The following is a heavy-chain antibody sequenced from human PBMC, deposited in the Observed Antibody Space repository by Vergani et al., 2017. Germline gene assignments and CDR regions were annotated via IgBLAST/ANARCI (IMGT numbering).Heavy chain of an antibody. D-gene: IGHD3-3*01. CDR1: GGSISSSSYY. CDR3: ARHGGGPVTIFYLDV. V-gene: IGHV4-39*01. CDR2: IYYSGST. Sequence: QVQLQQWGAGLLKPSETLSLTCTVSGGSISSSSYYWGWIRQPPGKGLEWIGSIYYSGSTYYNPSLKSRVTISVDTSKNQFSLKLSSVTAADTAVYYCARHGGGPVTIFYLDVWGQGTTVTVSS. J-gene: IGHJ6*02.